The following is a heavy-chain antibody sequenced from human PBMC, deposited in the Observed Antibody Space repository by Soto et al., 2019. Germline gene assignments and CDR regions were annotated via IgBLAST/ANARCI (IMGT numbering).Heavy chain of an antibody. J-gene: IGHJ6*02. Sequence: GSLRLSCEASGFTFRSYWMTWVRQAPGKGLEWVANIKQDGTEKYYVDSVKGRFTISRDNAKNSIHLQMNSLRAEGTAVYYCAVTPQNFWAKSPYGMDVWGQGTTVTVSS. CDR3: AVTPQNFWAKSPYGMDV. D-gene: IGHD3-3*01. V-gene: IGHV3-7*03. CDR2: IKQDGTEK. CDR1: GFTFRSYW.